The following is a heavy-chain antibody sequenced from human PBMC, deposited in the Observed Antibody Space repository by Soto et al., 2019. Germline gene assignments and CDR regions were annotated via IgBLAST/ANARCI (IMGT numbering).Heavy chain of an antibody. CDR1: GGTFSSYE. J-gene: IGHJ4*02. V-gene: IGHV3-48*03. CDR2: ISSSGSTI. CDR3: ATLGVPAAIADY. Sequence: WGSLRLSCAASGGTFSSYEMSWVRQTPGKGLEWVLYISSSGSTIYYADSVTGRFTISRDNAQSSLYLQMNSTRAEDTVVYYCATLGVPAAIADYWGKGPLVP. D-gene: IGHD2-2*01.